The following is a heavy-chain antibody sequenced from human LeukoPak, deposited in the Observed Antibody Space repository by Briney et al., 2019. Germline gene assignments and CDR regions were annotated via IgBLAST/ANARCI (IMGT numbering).Heavy chain of an antibody. V-gene: IGHV1-3*01. CDR2: INAGNGNT. J-gene: IGHJ4*02. Sequence: ASVKVSCKASGYTFTSYAMHWVRQAPGQRLEWMGWINAGNGNTKYSQKFQGRVTITRDTSASTAYMELGSLRSEDTAVYYCARGYSSSWSDYWGQGTLVTVSS. CDR1: GYTFTSYA. D-gene: IGHD6-13*01. CDR3: ARGYSSSWSDY.